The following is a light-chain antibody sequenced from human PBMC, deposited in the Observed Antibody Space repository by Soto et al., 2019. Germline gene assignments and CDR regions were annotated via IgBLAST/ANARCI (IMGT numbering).Light chain of an antibody. CDR2: DVS. J-gene: IGLJ2*01. V-gene: IGLV2-14*01. CDR1: SSNIGSHT. Sequence: QSVLTQPPSTSGTPGQRVAISCSGTSSNIGSHTVNWYQHHPDKAPKLMIYDVSNRPSGVSNRFSGSKSGNTASLTISGLQAEDEADYHCSSYAGRGTVVFGGGTKLTVL. CDR3: SSYAGRGTVV.